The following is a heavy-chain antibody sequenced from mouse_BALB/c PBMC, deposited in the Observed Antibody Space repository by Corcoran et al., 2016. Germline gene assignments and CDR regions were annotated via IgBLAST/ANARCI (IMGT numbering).Heavy chain of an antibody. Sequence: DVQLQESGPGLVKPSQSLFLTCSVTGYSITSGYHWNWLRQFLGNKLEWMGFIIYDGSFDYNPSLKNRISFTRDTSKNQFFLKLNSVTTEDTATYFCSRGKDKAWFAYWGQGTLVTVSA. CDR3: SRGKDKAWFAY. CDR1: GYSITSGYH. V-gene: IGHV3-6*02. J-gene: IGHJ3*01. CDR2: IIYDGSF.